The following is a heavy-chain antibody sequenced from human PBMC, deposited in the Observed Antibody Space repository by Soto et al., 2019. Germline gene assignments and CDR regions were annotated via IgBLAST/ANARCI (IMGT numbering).Heavy chain of an antibody. CDR1: GFSLPTNGVG. D-gene: IGHD1-26*01. J-gene: IGHJ1*01. V-gene: IGHV2-5*02. CDR3: AHTVARGAYWETFNY. Sequence: QITLKEFGLTLVNPTQTLTLTCTVPGFSLPTNGVGVGWFRQPPGKALEWLALIYRDDDKRYRPSLKSRVTITKDNTKNQVVLTMTNMDPVDTATYYCAHTVARGAYWETFNYWGQGTLVTVSS. CDR2: IYRDDDK.